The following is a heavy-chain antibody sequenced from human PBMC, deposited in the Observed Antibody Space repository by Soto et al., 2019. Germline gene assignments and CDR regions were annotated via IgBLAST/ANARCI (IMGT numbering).Heavy chain of an antibody. D-gene: IGHD2-21*02. Sequence: PSETLSLTCAVSGGSISSSNWWSWVRQPPGKGLEWIGEIYHSGSTNYNPSLKSRVTISADKSISTAYLQWSSLKASDTAMYYCARRIVECGGDCFWFDPWGQGTLVTVSS. J-gene: IGHJ5*02. CDR3: ARRIVECGGDCFWFDP. V-gene: IGHV4-4*02. CDR2: IYHSGST. CDR1: GGSISSSNW.